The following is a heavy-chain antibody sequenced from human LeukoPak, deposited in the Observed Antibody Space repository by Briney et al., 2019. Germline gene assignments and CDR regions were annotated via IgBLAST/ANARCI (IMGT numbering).Heavy chain of an antibody. V-gene: IGHV3-23*01. D-gene: IGHD2-2*01. CDR1: GFTFNNYA. CDR2: LSFGGDNK. J-gene: IGHJ4*02. Sequence: GGSLRLSCAASGFTFNNYAMSWVRQAPGKGLEWVSGLSFGGDNKYYADSVKGRFTISRDNSKNTLYLQMNSLRVEDTAVYYCSKRLRTYQVLQSYFDSWGQGTLVTVSS. CDR3: SKRLRTYQVLQSYFDS.